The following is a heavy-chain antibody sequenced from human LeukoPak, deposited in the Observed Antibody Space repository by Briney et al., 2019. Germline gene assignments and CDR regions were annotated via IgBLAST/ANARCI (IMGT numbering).Heavy chain of an antibody. D-gene: IGHD2-15*01. Sequence: SGTLCLTCAVSGGSISSYSRSWVRQPPGKGLEWVAYIYYSGGTNYNPSPKSQVTISVDTSKTQSSLKLSSVTAADTAVYYCARGGRYCSGGSCYSSFDPWGQGTLVTVSS. CDR1: GGSISSYS. CDR3: ARGGRYCSGGSCYSSFDP. V-gene: IGHV4-59*01. CDR2: IYYSGGT. J-gene: IGHJ5*02.